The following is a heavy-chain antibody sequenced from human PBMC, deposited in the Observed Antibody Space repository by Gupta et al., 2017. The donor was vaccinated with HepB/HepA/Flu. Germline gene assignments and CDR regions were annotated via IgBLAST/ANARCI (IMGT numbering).Heavy chain of an antibody. V-gene: IGHV3-21*01. CDR3: AREGSRGSGIFSYYGMDV. Sequence: EVQLVESGGGLVKPGGSLRLSCAASGFTFRSYSMNCVRQAHGKGLEWVSSISSSSSYIYYADSVKGRFTISRDNAKNSLYLQMNSLRAEDTAVYYCAREGSRGSGIFSYYGMDVWGQGTTVTVAS. CDR1: GFTFRSYS. CDR2: ISSSSSYI. D-gene: IGHD6-19*01. J-gene: IGHJ6*02.